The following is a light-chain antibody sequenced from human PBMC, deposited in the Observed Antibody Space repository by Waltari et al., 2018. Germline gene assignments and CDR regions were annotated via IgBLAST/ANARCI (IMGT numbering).Light chain of an antibody. CDR3: GTWDSSLSGAV. CDR1: SSNIGNNY. Sequence: QSVLTQPPSVSAAPGQRVTISCSGGSSNIGNNYVSWYRQFPGTAPKLLIYENTERPSGIPGQFSGSKSGTSATLDITGLQAGDEADYYCGTWDSSLSGAVLGGGTHLTVL. J-gene: IGLJ7*01. V-gene: IGLV1-51*02. CDR2: ENT.